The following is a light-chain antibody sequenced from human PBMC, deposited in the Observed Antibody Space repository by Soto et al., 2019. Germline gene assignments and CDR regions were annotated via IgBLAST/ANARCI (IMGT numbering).Light chain of an antibody. J-gene: IGLJ3*02. CDR1: SSDVGGHNY. Sequence: QSALTQVASVSASPGQSITISCTGTSSDVGGHNYVYWYQQHPGNAPKLMIYNVDYRPSGVSNRFSGSKSGNTASLTISGLQADDDAYYYCSSYVDSSTVVFGGGTKVTVL. V-gene: IGLV2-14*03. CDR3: SSYVDSSTVV. CDR2: NVD.